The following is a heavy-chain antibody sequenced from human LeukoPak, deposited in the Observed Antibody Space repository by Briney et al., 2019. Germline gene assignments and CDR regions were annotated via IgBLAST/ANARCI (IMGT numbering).Heavy chain of an antibody. CDR3: AKERRAYSSGWYLDY. V-gene: IGHV3-9*03. Sequence: GGSLRLSCAASGFTFADYGMHWVRQTPGKGLEWVSGISWNSDNIAYADSVKGRFTISRDNAKNSLYLQMSSLRAEDMALYYCAKERRAYSSGWYLDYWGQGTLVTVSS. D-gene: IGHD6-19*01. CDR1: GFTFADYG. J-gene: IGHJ4*02. CDR2: ISWNSDNI.